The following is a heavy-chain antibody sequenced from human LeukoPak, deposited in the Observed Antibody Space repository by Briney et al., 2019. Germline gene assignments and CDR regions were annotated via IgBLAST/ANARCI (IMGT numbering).Heavy chain of an antibody. CDR1: GGSISSSSYY. D-gene: IGHD3-22*01. J-gene: IGHJ3*02. Sequence: PSETLSLTCTVSGGSISSSSYYWGWIRQPPGKGLEWIGYISYIGSTNYNPSLKSRVTISVDTSKNQLSLKLSSATAADSAVYYCARDLGSDSSGYLNDAFDIWGQGTMVTVSS. V-gene: IGHV4-61*01. CDR3: ARDLGSDSSGYLNDAFDI. CDR2: ISYIGST.